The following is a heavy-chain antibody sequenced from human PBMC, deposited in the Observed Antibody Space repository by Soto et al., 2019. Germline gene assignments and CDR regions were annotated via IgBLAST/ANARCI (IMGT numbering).Heavy chain of an antibody. J-gene: IGHJ4*02. CDR2: IYYSGST. V-gene: IGHV4-59*01. CDR1: GGSISSYY. CDR3: ARVRYYGSGSLGIDY. Sequence: SLTCTVSGGSISSYYWSWIRQPPGKGLEWIGYIYYSGSTNYNPSLKSRVTISVDTSKNQFSLKLSSVTAADTAVYYCARVRYYGSGSLGIDYWGQGTLVTVSS. D-gene: IGHD3-10*01.